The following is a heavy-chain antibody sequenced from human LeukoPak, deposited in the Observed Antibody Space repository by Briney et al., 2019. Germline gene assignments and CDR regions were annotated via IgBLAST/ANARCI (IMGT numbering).Heavy chain of an antibody. CDR2: IRSKANSYAT. D-gene: IGHD5-18*01. J-gene: IGHJ4*02. CDR3: TTGGYSYGYQDY. Sequence: GGSLKLSCAASGSTFSGSAMHWVRQASGKGLEWVGRIRSKANSYATAYAASVKGRFTISRDDSKNTAYLQMNSLKTEDTAVYYCTTGGYSYGYQDYWGQGTLVTVSS. CDR1: GSTFSGSA. V-gene: IGHV3-73*01.